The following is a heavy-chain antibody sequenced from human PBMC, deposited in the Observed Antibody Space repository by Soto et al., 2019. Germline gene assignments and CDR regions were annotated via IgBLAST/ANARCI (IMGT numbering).Heavy chain of an antibody. Sequence: PGGSLRLSCAASGFTFSTYTMNWVRQAPGKGLEWISSISSGSSYIYYAGSVKGRFTISRDNAKNSLFLQMNSLRADDTVVYYLARDILSGGAYPDSWGQGTKVTVSS. V-gene: IGHV3-21*01. CDR2: ISSGSSYI. CDR3: ARDILSGGAYPDS. J-gene: IGHJ5*01. D-gene: IGHD3-10*01. CDR1: GFTFSTYT.